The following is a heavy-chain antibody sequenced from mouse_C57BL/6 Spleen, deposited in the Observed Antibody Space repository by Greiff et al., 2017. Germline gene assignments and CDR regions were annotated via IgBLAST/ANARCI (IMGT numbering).Heavy chain of an antibody. CDR1: GFTFSDYY. J-gene: IGHJ2*01. Sequence: EVQLVESEGGLVQPGSSMKLSCTASGFTFSDYYMAWVRQVPEKGLEWVANINYDGSSTYYLDSLKSRFIISRDNAKNILYLQMSSLKTEDTATDYCAREGDYTYVDYWGQGATLTVSS. V-gene: IGHV5-16*01. CDR2: INYDGSST. D-gene: IGHD2-12*01. CDR3: AREGDYTYVDY.